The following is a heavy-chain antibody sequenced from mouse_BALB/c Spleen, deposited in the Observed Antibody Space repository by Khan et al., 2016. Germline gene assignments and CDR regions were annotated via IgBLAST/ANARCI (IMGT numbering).Heavy chain of an antibody. Sequence: QVQLQQSGAELAKPGASVKMSCKASGYTFNHYWMHWVKQRPGQDLEWIGYINPSNGYTEYNQKFKDKATLTGDKSSSTAYMQLRSLTSEDSAIDDGARMPTDTLGDGGQGTTGSVAS. CDR1: GYTFNHYW. CDR3: ARMPTDTLGD. V-gene: IGHV1-7*01. CDR2: INPSNGYT. D-gene: IGHD1-2*01. J-gene: IGHJ4*01.